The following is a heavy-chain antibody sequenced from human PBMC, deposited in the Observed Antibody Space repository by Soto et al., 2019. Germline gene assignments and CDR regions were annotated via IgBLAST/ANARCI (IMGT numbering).Heavy chain of an antibody. D-gene: IGHD5-12*01. J-gene: IGHJ4*02. CDR2: ISFDGSNK. Sequence: QVQLVESGGGVVQPGRSLRLSCAASGFTFSSYAMHWVRQAPGKGLEWVAVISFDGSNKYYADSVNDRFTVSRDNSKNTLYVQMNSLRAEDTAVYYCGRDRRFGNGYNLGFDYWGQGTLVTVSS. V-gene: IGHV3-30-3*01. CDR1: GFTFSSYA. CDR3: GRDRRFGNGYNLGFDY.